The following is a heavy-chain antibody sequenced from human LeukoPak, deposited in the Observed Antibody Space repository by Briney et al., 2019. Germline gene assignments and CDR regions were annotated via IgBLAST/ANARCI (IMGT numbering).Heavy chain of an antibody. J-gene: IGHJ4*02. D-gene: IGHD3-22*01. Sequence: GRSLRLSCAASGFTFSSYAMHWVRQAPGKGLEWVAVISYDRSNKYYADSVKGRFTISRDNSKNTLYLQMNSLRAEDTAVYYCARDGGQNYYDSSGYGKFFDYWGQGTLVTVSS. CDR3: ARDGGQNYYDSSGYGKFFDY. CDR1: GFTFSSYA. V-gene: IGHV3-30*04. CDR2: ISYDRSNK.